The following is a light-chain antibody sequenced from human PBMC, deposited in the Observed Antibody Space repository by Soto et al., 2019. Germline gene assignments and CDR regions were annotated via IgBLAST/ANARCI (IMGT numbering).Light chain of an antibody. CDR1: QSGSSSY. J-gene: IGKJ1*01. Sequence: EIVLAQSTGTWCLSPWERATLSCRASQSGSSSYLVWHQQKPGQAHRLLIYAASRRATGIPDRFSGSGSGTDFTLTISRLEPEDFAVYYCQKYSSWPQWTLGPGTKVDLK. CDR2: AAS. CDR3: QKYSSWPQWT. V-gene: IGKV3-20*01.